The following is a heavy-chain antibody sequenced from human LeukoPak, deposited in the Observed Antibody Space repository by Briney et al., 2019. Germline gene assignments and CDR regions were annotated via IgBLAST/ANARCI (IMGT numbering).Heavy chain of an antibody. D-gene: IGHD1-26*01. CDR2: IYSSGST. V-gene: IGHV4-4*07. Sequence: SETLSLTCTVSSGSISSYSWSCIRQPARKGLEWIGRIYSSGSTNYNPSLKNRVTMSVDTSKNQFSLKLSSVTAADTAVYYCARGPYYSGSHSFDYWGQGTLVTVSS. CDR1: SGSISSYS. CDR3: ARGPYYSGSHSFDY. J-gene: IGHJ4*02.